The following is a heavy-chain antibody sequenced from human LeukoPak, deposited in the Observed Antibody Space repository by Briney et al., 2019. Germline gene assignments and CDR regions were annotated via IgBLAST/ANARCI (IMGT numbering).Heavy chain of an antibody. Sequence: ASVTVSCTASGYTFTSYYMHWVRQAPGQGLEWMGIINPSGGSTSYAQKFQGRVTMTRDTSTSTVYMELSSLRSEDTAAYYCARVPYADKDIVVVPAASNYFDYWGQGTLVTVSS. J-gene: IGHJ4*02. CDR2: INPSGGST. CDR1: GYTFTSYY. D-gene: IGHD2-2*01. CDR3: ARVPYADKDIVVVPAASNYFDY. V-gene: IGHV1-46*01.